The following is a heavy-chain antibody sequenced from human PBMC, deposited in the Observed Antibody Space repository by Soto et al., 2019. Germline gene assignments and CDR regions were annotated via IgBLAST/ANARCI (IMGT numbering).Heavy chain of an antibody. J-gene: IGHJ4*02. V-gene: IGHV3-23*01. D-gene: IGHD6-6*01. CDR3: AKDPYSISPTLFDS. CDR2: ISGSGGGT. CDR1: GFTFGSYA. Sequence: PGGSLRLSCAASGFTFGSYAMSWVRQAPGKGLEWVSSISGSGGGTYYADSVKGRFTISRDNSKNTLFLLMNSLTDDDTAIYYCAKDPYSISPTLFDSWGQGALVTVSS.